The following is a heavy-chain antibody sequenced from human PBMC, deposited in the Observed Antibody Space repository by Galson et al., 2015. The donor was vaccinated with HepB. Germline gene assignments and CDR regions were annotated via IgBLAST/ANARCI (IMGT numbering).Heavy chain of an antibody. J-gene: IGHJ4*02. V-gene: IGHV3-23*01. D-gene: IGHD1-1*01. Sequence: SLRLSCAASGFTFSAYAMTWVRQAPGKGLEWVSAISGSGTPTYYADSVNGRFTISRDNSKSTLYLQMNSLRAEDTALYYCAKGGTTGATGDYWGQGTLVTVSS. CDR1: GFTFSAYA. CDR3: AKGGTTGATGDY. CDR2: ISGSGTPT.